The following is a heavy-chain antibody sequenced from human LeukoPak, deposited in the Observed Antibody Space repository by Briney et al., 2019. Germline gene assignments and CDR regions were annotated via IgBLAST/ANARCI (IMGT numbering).Heavy chain of an antibody. CDR1: GGSFSGYY. Sequence: SETLSLTCAVYGGSFSGYYWSWIRQPPGKGLEWIGEINHSGSTNYNPSLKSRVTTSVDTSKNQFSLKLSSVTAADTAVYYCAREGSVPAATYYYYYYMDVWGKGTTVTVSS. V-gene: IGHV4-34*01. D-gene: IGHD2-2*01. J-gene: IGHJ6*03. CDR3: AREGSVPAATYYYYYYMDV. CDR2: INHSGST.